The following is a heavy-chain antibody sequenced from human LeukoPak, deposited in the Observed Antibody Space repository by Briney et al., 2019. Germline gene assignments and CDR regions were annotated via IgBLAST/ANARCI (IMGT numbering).Heavy chain of an antibody. D-gene: IGHD6-13*01. CDR3: AKTASLAAAGNDAFYL. CDR1: GFTFSSYA. Sequence: GGSLRLSCAASGFTFSSYAMHWVRQAPGKGLEWMAVISYDGTNKNYADSVKGRFTISRDNSKNTLYLQMNSLRPEDTAVYYCAKTASLAAAGNDAFYLWGQGTMVTVSS. CDR2: ISYDGTNK. V-gene: IGHV3-30*18. J-gene: IGHJ3*01.